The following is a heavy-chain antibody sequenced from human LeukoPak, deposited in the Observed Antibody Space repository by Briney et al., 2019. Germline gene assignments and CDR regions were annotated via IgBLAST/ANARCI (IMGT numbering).Heavy chain of an antibody. Sequence: PSETLSLTCTVSGGSISSYYWSWIRQPPGKGLEWIGYIYYSGSTNYNPSLKSRVTISVDTSKNQFSLKLSSVTAADTAVYYCARTSSSWYYFDYWGQGTLVTVSS. CDR2: IYYSGST. V-gene: IGHV4-59*08. D-gene: IGHD6-13*01. CDR1: GGSISSYY. J-gene: IGHJ4*02. CDR3: ARTSSSWYYFDY.